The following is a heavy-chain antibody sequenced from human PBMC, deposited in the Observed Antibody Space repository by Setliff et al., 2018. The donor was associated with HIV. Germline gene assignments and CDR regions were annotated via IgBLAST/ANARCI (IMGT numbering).Heavy chain of an antibody. CDR3: ARGLGEMGTKIGTYYFDY. J-gene: IGHJ4*02. CDR1: GESLSGYY. Sequence: SETLSLTCAVYGESLSGYYWSWLRQPPGKGLEWLGEINHSGTTNYNASLNRRITISVDTSKNQFSLKLGSVTAADTAMYYCARGLGEMGTKIGTYYFDYWGQGTLVTVSS. CDR2: INHSGTT. V-gene: IGHV4-34*01. D-gene: IGHD1-1*01.